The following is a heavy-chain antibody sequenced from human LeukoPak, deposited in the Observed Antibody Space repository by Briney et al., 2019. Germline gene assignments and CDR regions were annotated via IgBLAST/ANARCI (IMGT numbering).Heavy chain of an antibody. V-gene: IGHV3-64*01. Sequence: PGGSLRLSCAASGFTFSSYAMHWVRQAPGKGLEYVSAISSNGGSTYYANSVKGRFTISRDNSKNTLYLQMGSLRAEDMAVYYCARNGYSSSWYFDYWGQGTLVTVSS. CDR3: ARNGYSSSWYFDY. D-gene: IGHD6-13*01. CDR2: ISSNGGST. CDR1: GFTFSSYA. J-gene: IGHJ4*02.